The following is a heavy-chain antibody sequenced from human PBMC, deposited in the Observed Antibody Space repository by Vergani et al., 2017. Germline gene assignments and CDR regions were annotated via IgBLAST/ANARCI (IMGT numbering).Heavy chain of an antibody. J-gene: IGHJ5*02. CDR1: GFTFSSYA. D-gene: IGHD2-15*01. CDR2: IRSKANSYAT. Sequence: EVQLLESGGGLVQPGGSLRLSCAASGFTFSSYAMSWVRQASGKGLEWVGRIRSKANSYATAYAASVKGRFTISRDDSKNTAYLQMNSLRAEDTAVYYCAKDGGWWGSEYPNNWFDPWGQGTLVTVSS. CDR3: AKDGGWWGSEYPNNWFDP. V-gene: IGHV3-73*01.